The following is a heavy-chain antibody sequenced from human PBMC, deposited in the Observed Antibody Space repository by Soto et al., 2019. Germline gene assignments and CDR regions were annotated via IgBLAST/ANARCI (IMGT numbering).Heavy chain of an antibody. CDR1: GGSISSGGYS. CDR2: IYHSGST. CDR3: ARASGFYYDSSGPLNYYYGMDV. D-gene: IGHD3-22*01. Sequence: SETLSLTCAVFGGSISSGGYSWSWIRQPPGKGLEWIGYIYHSGSTYYNPSLKSRVTISVDRSKNQFSLKLSSVTAADTAVYYCARASGFYYDSSGPLNYYYGMDVWGQGTTVTVSS. J-gene: IGHJ6*02. V-gene: IGHV4-30-2*01.